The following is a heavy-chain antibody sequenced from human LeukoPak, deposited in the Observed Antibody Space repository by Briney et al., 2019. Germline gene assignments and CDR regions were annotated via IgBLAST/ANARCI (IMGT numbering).Heavy chain of an antibody. CDR1: GGSISSGGYY. V-gene: IGHV4-61*08. J-gene: IGHJ4*02. CDR2: IYYSGST. D-gene: IGHD6-6*01. CDR3: ARGIGPVRVLFDY. Sequence: SETLSLTCTVSGGSISSGGYYWSWIRQPPGKGLEWIGYIYYSGSTNYNPSLKSRVTISVDTSKNRFSLKLSSVTAADTAVYYCARGIGPVRVLFDYWGQGTLVTVSS.